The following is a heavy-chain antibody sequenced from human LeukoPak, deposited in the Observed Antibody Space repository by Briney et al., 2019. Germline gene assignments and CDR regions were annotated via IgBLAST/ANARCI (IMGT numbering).Heavy chain of an antibody. Sequence: SETLSLTCAVYGGSFSGYYWSWIRQSPGKGLEWIGEINRGESTNYNPSLKSRVTLSVDTSKNQFSLQLSSVTAADTAVYYCVRVRGVIGYWGQGTLVTVSS. CDR2: INRGEST. D-gene: IGHD3-10*01. CDR3: VRVRGVIGY. J-gene: IGHJ4*02. CDR1: GGSFSGYY. V-gene: IGHV4-34*01.